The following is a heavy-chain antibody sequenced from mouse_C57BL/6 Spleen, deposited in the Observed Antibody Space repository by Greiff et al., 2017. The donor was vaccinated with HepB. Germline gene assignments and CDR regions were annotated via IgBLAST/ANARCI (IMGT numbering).Heavy chain of an antibody. D-gene: IGHD1-1*01. CDR2: IYPGDGDT. CDR1: GYAFSSSW. CDR3: ARSFMTTGEEKDYFDY. Sequence: VQLQQSGPELVKPGASVKISCKASGYAFSSSWMNWVKQRPGKGLEWIGRIYPGDGDTNYNGQFKGKATLTADKSSSTAYMQLSSLTSEDSAVYVGARSFMTTGEEKDYFDYWGQGTTLTVAS. V-gene: IGHV1-82*01. J-gene: IGHJ2*01.